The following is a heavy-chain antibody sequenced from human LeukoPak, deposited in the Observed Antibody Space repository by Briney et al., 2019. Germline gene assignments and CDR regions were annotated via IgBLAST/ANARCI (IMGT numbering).Heavy chain of an antibody. Sequence: GGSLRLSCAASGFTFSSYGMHWVRQAPGKGLEWVSYISSSSSTVYYADSVKGRFTISRDNAKNSLYLQMNSLRAEDTAVYYCARDGDSDAFDIWGQGTMVTVSS. V-gene: IGHV3-48*04. D-gene: IGHD4-17*01. J-gene: IGHJ3*02. CDR3: ARDGDSDAFDI. CDR2: ISSSSSTV. CDR1: GFTFSSYG.